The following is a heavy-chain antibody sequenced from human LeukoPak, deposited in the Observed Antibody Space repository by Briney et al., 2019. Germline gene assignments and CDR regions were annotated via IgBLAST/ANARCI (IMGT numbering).Heavy chain of an antibody. D-gene: IGHD5-18*01. J-gene: IGHJ4*02. CDR2: ISGSGGST. Sequence: GGSLRLSCAASGFTFSSYAMSWVRQAPGKGLEWVSAISGSGGSTYYADSVKGRFTISRDNSKNTLYLQMNSLRAEDTAVYYCAKDGGLIQLWLRGYFDYWGQGTLVTVSS. V-gene: IGHV3-23*01. CDR1: GFTFSSYA. CDR3: AKDGGLIQLWLRGYFDY.